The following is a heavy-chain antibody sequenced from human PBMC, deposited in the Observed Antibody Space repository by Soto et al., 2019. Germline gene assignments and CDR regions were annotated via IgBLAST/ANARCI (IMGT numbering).Heavy chain of an antibody. J-gene: IGHJ6*03. D-gene: IGHD6-6*01. CDR3: ARDSSSYPYYYYYMDI. V-gene: IGHV7-4-1*01. CDR1: GYTLTSYA. CDR2: INTNTGNP. Sequence: ASVKVSCKASGYTLTSYAMNWVRQSPGQGLEWMGWINTNTGNPTYAQGFTGRFVFSLDTSVSTAYLQICSLKAEDTAVYYCARDSSSYPYYYYYMDIWGKGTTVTLSS.